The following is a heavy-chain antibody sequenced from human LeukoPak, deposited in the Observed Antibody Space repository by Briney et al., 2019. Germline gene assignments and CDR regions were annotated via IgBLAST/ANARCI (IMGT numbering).Heavy chain of an antibody. V-gene: IGHV4-34*01. CDR2: INHSGST. CDR3: ARGRRVRAMVSHFDY. J-gene: IGHJ4*02. Sequence: SETLSLTCAVCGGSFSGYYWNWLRQPPGKGLEWIGEINHSGSTNYNPSLKSRVTISVDTSKNQFSLKLSSVSAADTAVYYCARGRRVRAMVSHFDYWGQGTLVTVSS. D-gene: IGHD5-18*01. CDR1: GGSFSGYY.